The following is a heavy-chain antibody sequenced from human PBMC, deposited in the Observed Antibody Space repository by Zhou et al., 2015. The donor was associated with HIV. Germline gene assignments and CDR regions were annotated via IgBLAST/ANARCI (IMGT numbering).Heavy chain of an antibody. CDR2: INPNSGGT. J-gene: IGHJ4*02. V-gene: IGHV1-2*02. CDR1: GGTFSSYA. D-gene: IGHD3-10*01. CDR3: ASSLGGITMIRGATWGFDY. Sequence: QVQLVQSGAEVKKPGSSVKVSCKASGGTFSSYAISWVRQAPGQGLEWMGWINPNSGGTNYAQKFQGRFTMTRDTSITTAYMELSRLRSDDTAVFYCASSLGGITMIRGATWGFDYWGQGTLVTVSS.